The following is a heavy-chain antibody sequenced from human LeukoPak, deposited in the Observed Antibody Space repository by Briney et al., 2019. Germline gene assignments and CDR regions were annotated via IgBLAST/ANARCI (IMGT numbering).Heavy chain of an antibody. CDR2: ITSSSSSI. CDR1: GFTFNTYS. CDR3: ARPGPNAFDI. Sequence: GGSLRLSCAASGFTFNTYSMNWVRQAPGKGLEWVSYITSSSSSIYYADSVKGRFTISRDNAKNSLYLQMNSLRAEDTAVYYCARPGPNAFDIWGQGTMVTVSS. J-gene: IGHJ3*02. V-gene: IGHV3-48*01.